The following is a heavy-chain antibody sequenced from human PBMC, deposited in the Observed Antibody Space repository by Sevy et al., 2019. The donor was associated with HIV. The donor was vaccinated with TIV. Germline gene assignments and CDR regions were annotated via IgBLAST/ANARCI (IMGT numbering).Heavy chain of an antibody. D-gene: IGHD3-10*01. J-gene: IGHJ3*02. CDR3: ASGLLWFGEFEDAFDI. CDR2: IIPIFGTA. Sequence: ASVKVSCKASGGTFSSYAISWVRQAPGQGLEWMGGIIPIFGTANYAQKFQGRVTITADESTSTAYMELSSLRSEDTAGYYCASGLLWFGEFEDAFDIWGQGTMVTVSS. CDR1: GGTFSSYA. V-gene: IGHV1-69*13.